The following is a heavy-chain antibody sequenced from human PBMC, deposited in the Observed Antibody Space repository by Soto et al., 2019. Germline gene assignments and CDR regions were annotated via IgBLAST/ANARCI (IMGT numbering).Heavy chain of an antibody. CDR1: GGSISSYY. J-gene: IGHJ3*02. D-gene: IGHD1-1*01. CDR3: ARRMPGTTGTTIQGLGGSHDAIDI. CDR2: IYYSGST. V-gene: IGHV4-59*08. Sequence: SETLSLTCTVSGGSISSYYWSWIRQPPGKGLEWIGYIYYSGSTNYNPSLKSRVTISVDTSKNQFSLKLSSVTAADTAVYYCARRMPGTTGTTIQGLGGSHDAIDIWGQGTMVTVS.